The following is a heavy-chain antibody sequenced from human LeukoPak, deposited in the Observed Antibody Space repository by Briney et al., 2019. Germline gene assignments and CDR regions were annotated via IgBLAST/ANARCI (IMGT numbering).Heavy chain of an antibody. CDR2: IYYSGSS. D-gene: IGHD2-21*02. CDR1: GGSISSYY. J-gene: IGHJ4*02. Sequence: TSETLSLTCTVSGGSISSYYWSWIRQPPGKGLEWIGYIYYSGSSNYNPSLKSRVTISVDTSKNQFSLKLSSVTAADTAVYYCARYVVVTAYFDYWGQGTLVTVSS. V-gene: IGHV4-59*01. CDR3: ARYVVVTAYFDY.